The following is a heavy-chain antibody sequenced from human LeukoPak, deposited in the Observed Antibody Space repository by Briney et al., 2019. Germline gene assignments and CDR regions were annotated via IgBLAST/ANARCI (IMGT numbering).Heavy chain of an antibody. V-gene: IGHV1-69*05. CDR2: IIPIFGTA. CDR1: GGTFSSYA. Sequence: SVKVSCKASGGTFSSYAISWVRQAPGQGLEWMGRIIPIFGTANYAQKFQGRVTITTDESTSTAYMELSSLRSEDTAVYYCARGTELPYYDFWSGYYRLSEWFDPWGQGTLVTVSS. J-gene: IGHJ5*02. D-gene: IGHD3-3*01. CDR3: ARGTELPYYDFWSGYYRLSEWFDP.